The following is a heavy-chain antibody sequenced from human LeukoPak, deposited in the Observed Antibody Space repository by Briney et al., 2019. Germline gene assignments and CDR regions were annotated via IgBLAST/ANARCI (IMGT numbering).Heavy chain of an antibody. J-gene: IGHJ3*02. CDR2: ISWNSGTI. Sequence: GGSLRLSCAASGFTFNDYVMNWVRQAPGKGLEWVSGISWNSGTIGYADSVKGRFTISRDNAKNSLYLQMNSLRAEDTALYYCVKGAAYHLGDAFDIWGQGTMVTVSS. D-gene: IGHD2-15*01. CDR1: GFTFNDYV. CDR3: VKGAAYHLGDAFDI. V-gene: IGHV3-9*01.